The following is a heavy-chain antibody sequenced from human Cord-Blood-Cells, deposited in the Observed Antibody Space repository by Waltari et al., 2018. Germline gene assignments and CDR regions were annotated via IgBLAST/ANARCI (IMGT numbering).Heavy chain of an antibody. J-gene: IGHJ3*02. V-gene: IGHV1-2*04. Sequence: QVQLVQSGAAVKKPGASVTVSCKASGYTFTGCCMHWVRQSPAPGLEWMGWINPNSGGTNYAQKFQGWVTMTRDTSISTAYMELSRLRSDDTAVYYCARDRNRAFWSGYYAFDIWGQGTMVTVSS. CDR1: GYTFTGCC. CDR3: ARDRNRAFWSGYYAFDI. D-gene: IGHD3-3*01. CDR2: INPNSGGT.